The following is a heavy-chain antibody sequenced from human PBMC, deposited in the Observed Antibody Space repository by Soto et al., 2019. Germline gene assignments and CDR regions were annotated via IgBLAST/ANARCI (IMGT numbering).Heavy chain of an antibody. D-gene: IGHD6-19*01. CDR1: GFTFSTYS. CDR3: ARERGSGWTFDY. J-gene: IGHJ4*02. Sequence: PGGSLRLSCAASGFTFSTYSMNWVRQAPGKGLEWVSSISSSSTIYYADSVKGRFTISRDNVQNSLYLQMHSLRAEDTAVYYCARERGSGWTFDYWGQGTLVTV. V-gene: IGHV3-48*01. CDR2: ISSSSTI.